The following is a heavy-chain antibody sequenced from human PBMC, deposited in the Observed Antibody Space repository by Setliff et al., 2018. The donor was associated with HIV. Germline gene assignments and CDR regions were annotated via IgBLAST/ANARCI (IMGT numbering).Heavy chain of an antibody. CDR3: ARRGIAAAGSDS. CDR1: GGSLSSNSYY. CDR2: IYYSGST. J-gene: IGHJ4*02. Sequence: PSESLSLTCTVSGGSLSSNSYYWGWVRQPPGKGLEWIGRIYYSGSTYYTSSLKSRVTISVDTSQNQFSMKLNSVTAADTAVYYCARRGIAAAGSDSGGQGTRVTVSS. D-gene: IGHD6-13*01. V-gene: IGHV4-39*01.